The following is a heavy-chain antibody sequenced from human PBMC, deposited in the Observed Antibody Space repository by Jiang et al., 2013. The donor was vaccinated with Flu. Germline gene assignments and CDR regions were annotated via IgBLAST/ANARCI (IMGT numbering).Heavy chain of an antibody. CDR1: GGSISSYY. D-gene: IGHD6-19*01. CDR3: ARVEGKGIAVAGTKYYFDY. V-gene: IGHV4-59*01. J-gene: IGHJ4*02. CDR2: IYYSGST. Sequence: CPGLVKPSETLSLTCTVSGGSISSYYWSWIRQPPGKGLEWIGYIYYSGSTNYNPSLKSRVTISVDTSKNQFSLKLSSVTAADTAVYYCARVEGKGIAVAGTKYYFDYWGQGTLVTVSS.